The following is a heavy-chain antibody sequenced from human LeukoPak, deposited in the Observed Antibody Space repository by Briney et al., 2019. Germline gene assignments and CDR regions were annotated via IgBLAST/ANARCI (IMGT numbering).Heavy chain of an antibody. Sequence: ASVKVSCKASGYTFTSYYMHWVRQAPGQGLEWMGWINPNSGGTNYAQKFQGRVTMTRDTSISTAYMELSRLRSDDTAVYYCARGLFARGSFDPWGQGTLVTVSS. CDR1: GYTFTSYY. D-gene: IGHD3-10*01. CDR3: ARGLFARGSFDP. J-gene: IGHJ5*02. V-gene: IGHV1-2*02. CDR2: INPNSGGT.